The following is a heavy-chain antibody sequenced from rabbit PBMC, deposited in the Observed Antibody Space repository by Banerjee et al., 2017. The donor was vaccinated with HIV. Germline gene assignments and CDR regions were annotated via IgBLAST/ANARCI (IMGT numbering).Heavy chain of an antibody. V-gene: IGHV1S40*01. Sequence: QSLEESGGDLVKPGASLTLTCTASGFSFSSSYWICWVRQAPGKGLEWIACIYGDSSGNTYFASWAKGRFTISKTSSTTVTLQMTSLTAADTATYFCARDLAGVIGWNFGLWGQGTLVTVS. CDR2: IYGDSSGNT. CDR3: ARDLAGVIGWNFGL. D-gene: IGHD4-1*01. CDR1: GFSFSSSYW. J-gene: IGHJ6*01.